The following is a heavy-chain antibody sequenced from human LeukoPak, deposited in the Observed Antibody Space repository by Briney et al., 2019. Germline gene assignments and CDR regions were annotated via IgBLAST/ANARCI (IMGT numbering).Heavy chain of an antibody. CDR2: ISSSGGSI. Sequence: PGGSLRLSCAASGFTFSSYEMNWVRQAPGKGLEWISYISSSGGSIYYADSVQGRSTVSRDNAKNSLYLQMNSLRAEDTAVYFCVRLGSIGIANYYWYFDLWGRGTLVTVSS. V-gene: IGHV3-48*03. CDR1: GFTFSSYE. CDR3: VRLGSIGIANYYWYFDL. D-gene: IGHD3-16*02. J-gene: IGHJ2*01.